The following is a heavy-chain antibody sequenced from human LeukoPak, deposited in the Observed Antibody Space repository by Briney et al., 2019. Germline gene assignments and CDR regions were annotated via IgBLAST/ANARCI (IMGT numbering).Heavy chain of an antibody. D-gene: IGHD3-22*01. CDR2: MNPNSGNT. V-gene: IGHV1-8*01. Sequence: ASVKVSCKASGYTFTSYDINWVRQATGQGLEWMGWMNPNSGNTGYAQKIQGRVTMTRNTSISTAYMELSSLRSEDTAVYYCARGVHYYDSSGYTILFDYWGQGTLVTVSS. CDR3: ARGVHYYDSSGYTILFDY. CDR1: GYTFTSYD. J-gene: IGHJ4*02.